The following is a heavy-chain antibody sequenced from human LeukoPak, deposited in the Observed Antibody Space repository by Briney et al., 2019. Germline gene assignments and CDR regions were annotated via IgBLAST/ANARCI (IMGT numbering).Heavy chain of an antibody. CDR2: IYTSGST. D-gene: IGHD5-12*01. CDR3: AREGSYSGYDYWFDP. J-gene: IGHJ5*02. V-gene: IGHV4-4*07. CDR1: GGSISSYY. Sequence: SETLSLTCTVSGGSISSYYWSWIRQPAGKGLEWIGRIYTSGSTNYNPSLKSRVTISVDTSKNQFSLKLSSVTAADTAVYYCAREGSYSGYDYWFDPWGQGTLVTVSS.